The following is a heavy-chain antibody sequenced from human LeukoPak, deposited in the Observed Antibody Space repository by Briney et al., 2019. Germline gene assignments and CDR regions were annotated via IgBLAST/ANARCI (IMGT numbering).Heavy chain of an antibody. CDR1: GYTFTSYD. CDR3: ARDRYSYGTW. J-gene: IGHJ4*02. CDR2: MNPNSGNT. V-gene: IGHV1-8*03. Sequence: ASVKVSCKASGYTFTSYDINWVRQATGQGPEWMGWMNPNSGNTGHAQKFQGRVTITRNTSISTVFLELSSLRSEDTAVYYCARDRYSYGTWWGQGTLVTVSS. D-gene: IGHD5-18*01.